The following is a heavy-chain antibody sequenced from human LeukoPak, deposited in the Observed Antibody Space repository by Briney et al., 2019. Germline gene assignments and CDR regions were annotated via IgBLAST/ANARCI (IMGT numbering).Heavy chain of an antibody. CDR3: ATVAAKAYYFDY. Sequence: GGSLRLSCATSGFTFSAYWMSWVRQAPGKGLEWVANVKQDEGEKYYVGSVKGQFTISRDNGKDLLYLQMNSLRAEDTAVYYCATVAAKAYYFDYWGQGTLVTVSS. CDR2: VKQDEGEK. CDR1: GFTFSAYW. V-gene: IGHV3-7*01. J-gene: IGHJ4*02.